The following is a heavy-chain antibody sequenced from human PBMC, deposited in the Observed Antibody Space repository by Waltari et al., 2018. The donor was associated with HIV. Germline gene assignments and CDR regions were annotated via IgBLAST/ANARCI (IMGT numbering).Heavy chain of an antibody. CDR1: GFTFRTYV. Sequence: QVHLVESGGGVVQPGRSLRPSCAASGFTFRTYVMPWVRQAPGKGLEWVADISYDGSDKYHADSVKGRFTISRDNSRNTLYLQMNSLRPEDTAVYFCAREFYYDSTGYNSGFDYWGQGTLVTVSS. CDR2: ISYDGSDK. V-gene: IGHV3-30*01. D-gene: IGHD3-22*01. CDR3: AREFYYDSTGYNSGFDY. J-gene: IGHJ4*02.